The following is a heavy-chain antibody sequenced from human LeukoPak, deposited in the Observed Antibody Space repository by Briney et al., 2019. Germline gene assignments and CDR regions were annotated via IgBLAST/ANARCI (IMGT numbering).Heavy chain of an antibody. J-gene: IGHJ4*02. CDR1: GGTFSSYA. CDR3: ATALRYFAYFDY. CDR2: IIPILGIA. V-gene: IGHV1-69*04. Sequence: ASVKVSCKASGGTFSSYAISWVRQAPGQGLEWMGRIIPILGIANYAQKFQGRVTITADKSTSTAYMELSSLRSEDTAVYYCATALRYFAYFDYWGQGTPVTVSS. D-gene: IGHD3-9*01.